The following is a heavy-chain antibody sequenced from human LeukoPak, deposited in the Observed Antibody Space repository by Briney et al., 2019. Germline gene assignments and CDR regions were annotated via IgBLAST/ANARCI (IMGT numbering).Heavy chain of an antibody. D-gene: IGHD3-10*01. CDR3: ARDGEGGYPVDY. V-gene: IGHV3-74*01. CDR1: GFTFSRYW. J-gene: IGHJ4*02. Sequence: GGSLRLSCAASGFTFSRYWMHWVRQAPGKGLVWVSRIDSDGSSTTYADSVKGRFTISRDNAKSTLYLQMNSLRAEDTAVYYCARDGEGGYPVDYWGQGTLVTVSS. CDR2: IDSDGSST.